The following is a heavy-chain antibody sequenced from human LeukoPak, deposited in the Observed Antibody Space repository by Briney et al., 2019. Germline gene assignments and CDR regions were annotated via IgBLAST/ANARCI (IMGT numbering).Heavy chain of an antibody. V-gene: IGHV1-18*01. J-gene: IGHJ4*02. CDR3: ARPLTYDFWSGYYH. Sequence: ASVKVSCKASGYTFTTYGFSWVRQPPAQGLERMGWISAYNGNTNYAQKLQGRVTMTTDTSKSTAYMELRSLRSDDTAVYYCARPLTYDFWSGYYHWGQGTLVTVSS. CDR2: ISAYNGNT. D-gene: IGHD3-3*01. CDR1: GYTFTTYG.